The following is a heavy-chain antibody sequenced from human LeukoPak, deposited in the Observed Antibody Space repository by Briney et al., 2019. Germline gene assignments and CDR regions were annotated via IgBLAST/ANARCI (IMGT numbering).Heavy chain of an antibody. D-gene: IGHD4-17*01. J-gene: IGHJ4*02. CDR3: AKDVGTVTTYIDH. CDR2: ISASGRST. V-gene: IGHV3-23*01. Sequence: GGSLRLSCAASGFTFTRHAMNWVRQAPGKGLEWVSSISASGRSTHFADSLKGRFIISRDNSRNTVYLQMNSLRVDDTALYYCAKDVGTVTTYIDHWGQGSLVTVSS. CDR1: GFTFTRHA.